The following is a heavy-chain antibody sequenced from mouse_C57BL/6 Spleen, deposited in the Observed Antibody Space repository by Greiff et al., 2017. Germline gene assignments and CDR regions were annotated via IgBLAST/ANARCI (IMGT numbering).Heavy chain of an antibody. CDR1: GYAFSSSW. V-gene: IGHV1-82*01. Sequence: QVQLQQSGPELVKPGASVKMSCKASGYAFSSSWMNWVKQRPGKGLEWIGRIYPGDGTTNYNGKFKGKATLTADKSSSTAYMQLSSLTSEDSAVYFCGRGWDYGSSPYAMDYWGQGTSVTVSS. CDR2: IYPGDGTT. CDR3: GRGWDYGSSPYAMDY. J-gene: IGHJ4*01. D-gene: IGHD1-1*01.